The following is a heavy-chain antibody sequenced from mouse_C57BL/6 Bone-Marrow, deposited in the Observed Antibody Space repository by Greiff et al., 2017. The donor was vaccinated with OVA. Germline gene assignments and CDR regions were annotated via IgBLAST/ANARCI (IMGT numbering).Heavy chain of an antibody. CDR1: GYTFTSYG. CDR2: IYPRSGNT. Sequence: QVQLQQSGAELARPGASVKLSCKASGYTFTSYGISWVKQRTGQGLEWIGEIYPRSGNTYYNEKFKGKATLTADKSSSTAYMELRSLTSEDSAVYFGARSHYGPDCFDYWGQGTTLPVSS. J-gene: IGHJ2*01. D-gene: IGHD1-1*01. CDR3: ARSHYGPDCFDY. V-gene: IGHV1-81*01.